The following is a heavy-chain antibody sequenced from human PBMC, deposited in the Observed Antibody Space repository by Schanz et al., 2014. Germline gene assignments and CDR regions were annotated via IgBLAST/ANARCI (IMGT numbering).Heavy chain of an antibody. D-gene: IGHD6-19*01. Sequence: EVQLVESGGGLIQPGGSLRLSCAASGFTVSNNYMSWVRQAPGKGLEWVAVIYSGGSTFYTDSVKGRFTISRDNSKNTLYLQMNSLIAEDTAVYYCAKCIGWYGRCAFDIWGQGTMVTVSS. CDR2: IYSGGST. V-gene: IGHV3-53*01. CDR1: GFTVSNNY. CDR3: AKCIGWYGRCAFDI. J-gene: IGHJ3*02.